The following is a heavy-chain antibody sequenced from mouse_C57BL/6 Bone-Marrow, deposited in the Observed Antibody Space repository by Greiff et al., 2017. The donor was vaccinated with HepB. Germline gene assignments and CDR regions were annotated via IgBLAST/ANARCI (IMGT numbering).Heavy chain of an antibody. Sequence: SGPGLVKPSQTVFLTCTVTGISITTGNYRWSWIRQFPGNKLEWIGYIYYSGTITSHPSLTSRTTITRDTPKNQFLLEMNSLTAEDTDTYGGARDGYSRYFDVWGTGTTVTVSS. CDR2: IYYSGTI. CDR1: GISITTGNYR. J-gene: IGHJ1*03. CDR3: ARDGYSRYFDV. V-gene: IGHV3-5*01.